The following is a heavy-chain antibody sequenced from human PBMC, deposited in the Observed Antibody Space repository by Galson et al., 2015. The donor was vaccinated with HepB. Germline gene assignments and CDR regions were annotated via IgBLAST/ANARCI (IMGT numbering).Heavy chain of an antibody. V-gene: IGHV4-39*01. CDR1: GASISISTFY. J-gene: IGHJ6*02. Sequence: ETLSLTCSVSGASISISTFYWVWIRQTPVKGLEWIGNVHSSGVTYYNPSLNNRVTISGDTAKNQFSLRVRSVTAADTAGYYCVRALGGSYFSGMDVWGQGTTVIASS. CDR3: VRALGGSYFSGMDV. CDR2: VHSSGVT.